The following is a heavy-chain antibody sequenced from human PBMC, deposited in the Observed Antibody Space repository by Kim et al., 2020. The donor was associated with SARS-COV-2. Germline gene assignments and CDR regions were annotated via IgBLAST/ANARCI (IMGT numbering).Heavy chain of an antibody. D-gene: IGHD6-13*01. CDR1: GFTFSSYD. J-gene: IGHJ6*02. CDR3: GRGKYSSSWYWVGYYYGMDV. CDR2: IGTAGDT. Sequence: GGSLRLSCAASGFTFSSYDMHWVRQATGKGLEWVSAIGTAGDTYYPGSVKGRFTISRENAKNSLYLQMNSLRAGDTAVYYCGRGKYSSSWYWVGYYYGMDVGGQGTTVTVSS. V-gene: IGHV3-13*01.